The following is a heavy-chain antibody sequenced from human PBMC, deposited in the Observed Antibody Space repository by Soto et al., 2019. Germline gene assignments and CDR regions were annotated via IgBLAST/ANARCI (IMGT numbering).Heavy chain of an antibody. J-gene: IGHJ4*02. Sequence: QVQLQQWGAGLLKPSETLSLTCAVYGGSFSGYYWSWIRQPPGKGLEWIGEINHSGSTNYNPSLKSRVTISVATSKNQFSLKLSSVTAADTAVYYCARVNMGTTVTTLFDYWGQGTLVTVSS. V-gene: IGHV4-34*01. CDR2: INHSGST. CDR3: ARVNMGTTVTTLFDY. D-gene: IGHD4-17*01. CDR1: GGSFSGYY.